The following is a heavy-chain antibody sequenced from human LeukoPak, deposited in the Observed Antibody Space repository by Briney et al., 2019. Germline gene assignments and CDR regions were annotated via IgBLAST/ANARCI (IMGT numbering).Heavy chain of an antibody. CDR2: IYPNSGAT. J-gene: IGHJ3*02. V-gene: IGHV1-2*02. Sequence: ASVKVSCKASGYTFTGYYIHWVRQAPGQGLEWMGYIYPNSGATKYAQKFQGRVTMTRNTSISTAYMELSSLRSEDTAVYYCARAPSAFDIWGQGTMVTVSS. CDR3: ARAPSAFDI. CDR1: GYTFTGYY.